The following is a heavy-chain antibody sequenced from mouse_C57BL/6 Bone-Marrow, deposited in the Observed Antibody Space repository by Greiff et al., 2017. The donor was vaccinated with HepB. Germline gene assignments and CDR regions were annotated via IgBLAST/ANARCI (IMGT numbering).Heavy chain of an antibody. D-gene: IGHD1-1*01. V-gene: IGHV14-4*01. Sequence: DVQLQESGAELVRPGASVKLSCTASGFNIKDDYMHWVKQRPEQGLEWIGWIDPENGDTEYASKFQGKATITADTSSSTAYMQLSSLTSEDSAVYYCARDDYYGSSYDAMDYWGQGTSVTVSS. CDR2: IDPENGDT. CDR3: ARDDYYGSSYDAMDY. J-gene: IGHJ4*01. CDR1: GFNIKDDY.